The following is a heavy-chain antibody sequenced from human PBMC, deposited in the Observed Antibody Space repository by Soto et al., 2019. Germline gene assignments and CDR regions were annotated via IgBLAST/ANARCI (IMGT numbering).Heavy chain of an antibody. J-gene: IGHJ4*02. Sequence: QVLLQESGPGLVKPSGTLSLTCAVYSGSISSSNWWSWVRQPPGKGLEWIGEIYHGGTTNYNPSLKSRLTISVDKSKNQFSLKLSSVTAADTAVYYCASLIAVANYWGQGTLVTVSS. D-gene: IGHD6-19*01. CDR2: IYHGGTT. CDR1: SGSISSSNW. CDR3: ASLIAVANY. V-gene: IGHV4-4*02.